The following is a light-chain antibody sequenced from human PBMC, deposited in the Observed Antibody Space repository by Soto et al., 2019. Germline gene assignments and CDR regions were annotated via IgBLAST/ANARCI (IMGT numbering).Light chain of an antibody. CDR3: SSYTSNKSYV. V-gene: IGLV2-14*01. J-gene: IGLJ1*01. CDR1: SSDVGGHNF. CDR2: EVS. Sequence: QSVLTQPASVSGSPGQSITISCTGTSSDVGGHNFVSWYQQYPGKAPKLIIFEVSSRPSVISYRFSGSKSGNTASLTISGLQAEDEADYYCSSYTSNKSYVFGTGTKVTVL.